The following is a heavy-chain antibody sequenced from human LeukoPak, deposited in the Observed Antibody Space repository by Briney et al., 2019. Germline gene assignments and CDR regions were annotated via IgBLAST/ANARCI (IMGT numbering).Heavy chain of an antibody. CDR1: GFTFDDYA. Sequence: GGSLRLSCAASGFTFDDYAMHWVRQAPGKGLEWVPGISWNSGSIGYADSVKGRFTISRDNAKNSLYLQMNSLRDEDTAVYYCASSGSYRFDYWGQGTLVTVSS. CDR2: ISWNSGSI. CDR3: ASSGSYRFDY. J-gene: IGHJ4*02. V-gene: IGHV3-9*01. D-gene: IGHD1-26*01.